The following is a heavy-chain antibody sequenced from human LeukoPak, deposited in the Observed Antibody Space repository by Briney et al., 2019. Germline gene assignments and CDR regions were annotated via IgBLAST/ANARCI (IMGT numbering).Heavy chain of an antibody. V-gene: IGHV4-39*07. J-gene: IGHJ5*02. CDR1: GGSISSSSYY. D-gene: IGHD1-1*01. CDR2: IYYSGST. Sequence: SETLSLTCSVSGGSISSSSYYWGWIRQPPGKGLEWIGSIYYSGSTYYNPSLKSRVTISVDTSKNQFSLKLSSVTAADTAVYYCARAWYRVRDWNQRENNNWFDPWGQGTLVTVSS. CDR3: ARAWYRVRDWNQRENNNWFDP.